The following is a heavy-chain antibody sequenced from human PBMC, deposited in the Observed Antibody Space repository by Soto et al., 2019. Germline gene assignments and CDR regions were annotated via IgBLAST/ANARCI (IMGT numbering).Heavy chain of an antibody. CDR1: GFTFSSYA. CDR2: ISGSGGST. V-gene: IGHV3-23*01. Sequence: QAGGSLRLSCAASGFTFSSYAMSWVRQAPGKGLEWVSAISGSGGSTYYADSVKGRFTISRDNSKNTLYLQMNSLRAEDTAVYYCAKATRAAFHPGYWGQGTLVTVSS. D-gene: IGHD6-13*01. CDR3: AKATRAAFHPGY. J-gene: IGHJ4*02.